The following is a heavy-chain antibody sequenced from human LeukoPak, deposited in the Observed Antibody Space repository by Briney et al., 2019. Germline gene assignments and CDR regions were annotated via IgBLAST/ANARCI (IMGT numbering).Heavy chain of an antibody. J-gene: IGHJ3*02. V-gene: IGHV3-23*01. CDR2: IVGGGGTT. D-gene: IGHD6-19*01. Sequence: PGGSLRLSCAASGFRFSNFAMNWVRQAPGKGLEWVSGIVGGGGTTYYADSVKGRFTISRDNSKNTLYLQMNSLRAEDTAVYYCASAVADTRNAFDIWGRGTTVTVSS. CDR3: ASAVADTRNAFDI. CDR1: GFRFSNFA.